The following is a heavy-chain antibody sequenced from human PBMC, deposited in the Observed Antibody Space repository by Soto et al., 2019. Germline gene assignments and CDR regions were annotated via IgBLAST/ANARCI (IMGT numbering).Heavy chain of an antibody. Sequence: GGSLRLSCAASGFTFTTYAMCWVRQAPGKGLEWVSSISVSGDRTFYADSVKGRFTISRDNRRNTLHLQMNSLRAEDTAVYYCAKDRSSSWYVAYYYGMDVWGQGNTVTLCS. CDR3: AKDRSSSWYVAYYYGMDV. V-gene: IGHV3-23*01. D-gene: IGHD6-13*01. J-gene: IGHJ6*02. CDR2: ISVSGDRT. CDR1: GFTFTTYA.